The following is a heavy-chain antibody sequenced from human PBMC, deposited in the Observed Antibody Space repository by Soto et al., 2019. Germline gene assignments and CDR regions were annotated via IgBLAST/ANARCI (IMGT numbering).Heavy chain of an antibody. Sequence: SETLSLTCTVSGGSISSGDYYWSWIRQPPGKGLEWIGYIYYSGSTYYNPSLKSRVTISVDTSRNQFSLRLSSVTAADTAVYYCARYSYGYEGLDYWGQGTLVTVSS. CDR3: ARYSYGYEGLDY. V-gene: IGHV4-30-4*02. CDR1: GGSISSGDYY. D-gene: IGHD5-18*01. CDR2: IYYSGST. J-gene: IGHJ4*02.